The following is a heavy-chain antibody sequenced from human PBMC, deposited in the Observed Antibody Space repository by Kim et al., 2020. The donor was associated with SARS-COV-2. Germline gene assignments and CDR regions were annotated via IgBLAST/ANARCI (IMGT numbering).Heavy chain of an antibody. CDR2: ISYDGSNE. D-gene: IGHD2-15*01. CDR1: GFTFSSYA. Sequence: GGSLRLSCAVSGFTFSSYAMHWVRQAPGKGLEWVAVISYDGSNEHYANSVKGRFTISRDNSKNTLYLQMNSLRAEDTAVFYCARGLYCSGGSCRQAITHCGQGTLVTVSS. V-gene: IGHV3-30*04. CDR3: ARGLYCSGGSCRQAITH. J-gene: IGHJ4*02.